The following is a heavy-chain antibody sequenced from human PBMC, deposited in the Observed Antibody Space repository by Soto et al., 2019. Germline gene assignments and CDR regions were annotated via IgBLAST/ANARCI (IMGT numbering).Heavy chain of an antibody. J-gene: IGHJ4*02. CDR2: IKPDGSEK. V-gene: IGHV3-7*01. CDR1: GFNFSWYW. CDR3: ARDPDLK. Sequence: GGSLRLSCAGSGFNFSWYWMTWVRQVPGKGLQWVANIKPDGSEKFYVDSVKGRFTISRDNAQNSVYLQMNSLRGEDTAVYYCARDPDLKWGQGTLVTVSS.